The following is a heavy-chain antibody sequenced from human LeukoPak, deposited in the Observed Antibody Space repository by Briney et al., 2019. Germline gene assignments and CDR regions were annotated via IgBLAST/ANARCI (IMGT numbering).Heavy chain of an antibody. V-gene: IGHV3-30*18. CDR2: ISYDGSNK. CDR1: GFTFSSYG. D-gene: IGHD3-10*01. Sequence: QPGGSLRLSCAASGFTFSSYGMHWVRQAPGKGLEWVAVISYDGSNKYYADSVKGRFTISRDNSKNTLYLQMNSLRAEDTAVYYCAKDIRFGDLLRGGNWFDPWGQGTLVTVSS. J-gene: IGHJ5*02. CDR3: AKDIRFGDLLRGGNWFDP.